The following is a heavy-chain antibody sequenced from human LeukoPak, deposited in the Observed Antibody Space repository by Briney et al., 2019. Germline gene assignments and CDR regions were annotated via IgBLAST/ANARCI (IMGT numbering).Heavy chain of an antibody. V-gene: IGHV3-9*03. J-gene: IGHJ4*02. CDR1: GFTFDDYA. CDR2: ISWNSGSI. CDR3: AKGSSGSYYGPGRFFDY. D-gene: IGHD1-26*01. Sequence: GGSLRLSCAASGFTFDDYAMHWVRQAPGKGLEGVSGISWNSGSIGYADSVKGRFTISRDNAKNSLYLQMNSLRAEDMALYYCAKGSSGSYYGPGRFFDYWGQGTLVTVSS.